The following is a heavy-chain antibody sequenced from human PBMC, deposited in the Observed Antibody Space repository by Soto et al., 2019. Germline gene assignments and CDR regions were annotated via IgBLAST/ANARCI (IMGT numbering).Heavy chain of an antibody. D-gene: IGHD3-10*01. Sequence: EVQLVESGGGLVKPGGSLRLSCAASGFTFSNAWMSWVRQAPGKGLEWVGRIKRKTDGGTTDYAAPVKGRFTISRDDSKNTLYLQMNSLKTADTAVYYCTTGLYGSGSSGGMDVWGQGTTVTVSS. CDR3: TTGLYGSGSSGGMDV. J-gene: IGHJ6*02. CDR1: GFTFSNAW. CDR2: IKRKTDGGTT. V-gene: IGHV3-15*01.